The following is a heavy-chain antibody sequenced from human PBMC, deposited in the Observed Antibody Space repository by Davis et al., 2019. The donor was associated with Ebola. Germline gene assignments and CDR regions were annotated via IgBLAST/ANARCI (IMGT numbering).Heavy chain of an antibody. V-gene: IGHV1-18*01. CDR2: ISAYNGNT. J-gene: IGHJ6*03. Sequence: ASVKVSCKASGYTFTSYGISWVRQAPGQGLEWMGWISAYNGNTNYAQKLQGRVTMTTDTSTSTAYMELRSLRSDDTAVYYCAAGLERDYYYYMDVWGKGTTVTVSS. CDR3: AAGLERDYYYYMDV. CDR1: GYTFTSYG.